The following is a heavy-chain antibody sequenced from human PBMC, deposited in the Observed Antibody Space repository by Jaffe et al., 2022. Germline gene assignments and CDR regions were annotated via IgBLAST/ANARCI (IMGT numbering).Heavy chain of an antibody. J-gene: IGHJ4*02. Sequence: QVQLVESGGGVVQPGGSLRLSCAASGFTFSSYGMHWVRQAPGKGLEWVAFIRYDGSNKYYADSVKGRFTISRDNSKNTLYLQMNSLRAEDTAVYYCAKEPLIPYSSSLDWGQGTLVTVSS. CDR3: AKEPLIPYSSSLD. D-gene: IGHD6-6*01. CDR2: IRYDGSNK. V-gene: IGHV3-30*02. CDR1: GFTFSSYG.